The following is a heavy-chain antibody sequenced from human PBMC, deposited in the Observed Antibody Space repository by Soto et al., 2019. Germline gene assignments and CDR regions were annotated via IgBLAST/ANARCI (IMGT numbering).Heavy chain of an antibody. J-gene: IGHJ4*02. CDR1: GFTFSSYA. V-gene: IGHV3-23*01. CDR2: ISGSGGST. Sequence: PGGSLRFSCAASGFTFSSYAMSWVRQAPGKGLEWVSAISGSGGSTYYADSVKGRVTISRDNSKNTLYLQMNSLRAEDTAVYYCAKEVDYDPGLDYWGQGTLVTVSS. D-gene: IGHD4-17*01. CDR3: AKEVDYDPGLDY.